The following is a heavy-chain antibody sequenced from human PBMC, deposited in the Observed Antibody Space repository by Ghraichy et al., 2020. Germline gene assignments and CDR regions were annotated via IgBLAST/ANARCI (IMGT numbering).Heavy chain of an antibody. Sequence: ASVKVSCKVSGYTLTELSMHWVRQAPGKGLEWMGGFDPEDGETIYAQKFQGRVTMTEDTSTDTAYMELSSLRSEDTAVYYCATDPRGAYETFDYWGQGTLFTVSS. CDR3: ATDPRGAYETFDY. CDR1: GYTLTELS. CDR2: FDPEDGET. J-gene: IGHJ4*02. V-gene: IGHV1-24*01. D-gene: IGHD3-22*01.